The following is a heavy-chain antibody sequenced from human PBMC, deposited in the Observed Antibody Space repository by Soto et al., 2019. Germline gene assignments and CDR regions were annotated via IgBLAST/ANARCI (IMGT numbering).Heavy chain of an antibody. V-gene: IGHV4-39*01. CDR1: GGSISSSSYY. D-gene: IGHD3-3*01. Sequence: SSETLSLTCTVSGGSISSSSYYWGWIRQPPGKGLEWIGSIYYSGSTYYNPSLKSRVTISVDTSKNQFSLKLSSVTAADTAVYYCARRAKQLDYDFWSGYWATPYYYYYGMDVWGQGTTVTVSS. CDR2: IYYSGST. CDR3: ARRAKQLDYDFWSGYWATPYYYYYGMDV. J-gene: IGHJ6*02.